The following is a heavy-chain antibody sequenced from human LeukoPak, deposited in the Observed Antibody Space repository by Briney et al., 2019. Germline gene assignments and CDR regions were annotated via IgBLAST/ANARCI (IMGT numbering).Heavy chain of an antibody. V-gene: IGHV4-39*01. Sequence: SETLSLTCTVSGGSISSSSYYWGWIRQPPGKGLEWIGSIYYSGSTYYNPSLKSRVTISVDTSKNQFSLKLSSVTAADTAVYYCASKRGSGSYAYYYYMDVWGKGTTVTISS. CDR1: GGSISSSSYY. D-gene: IGHD3-10*01. J-gene: IGHJ6*03. CDR3: ASKRGSGSYAYYYYMDV. CDR2: IYYSGST.